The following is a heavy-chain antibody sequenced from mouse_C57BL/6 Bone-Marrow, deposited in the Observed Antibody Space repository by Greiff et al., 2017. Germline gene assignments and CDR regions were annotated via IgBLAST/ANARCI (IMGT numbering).Heavy chain of an antibody. CDR3: ARYGNGSSPYYCDY. CDR2: IRNKANGYTT. V-gene: IGHV7-3*01. J-gene: IGHJ2*01. D-gene: IGHD1-1*01. CDR1: GFTFTDYY. Sequence: EVQGVESGGGLVQPGGSLSLSCAASGFTFTDYYMSWVRQPPGKALEWLGFIRNKANGYTTEYSASVKGRFTISRDNSQSILYLQMNALRAEDSATYYCARYGNGSSPYYCDYWGQGTTLTVSS.